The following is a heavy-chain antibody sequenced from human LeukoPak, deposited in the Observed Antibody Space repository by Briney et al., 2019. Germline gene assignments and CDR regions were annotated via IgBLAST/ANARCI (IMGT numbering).Heavy chain of an antibody. V-gene: IGHV3-30-3*01. CDR3: ARDGHGVPLDY. D-gene: IGHD4-17*01. CDR2: ISYDGTGK. Sequence: PGGSLRLSCAASGLSFSSYAMHWVRQAPGKGLEWVAVISYDGTGKYYGDSVKGRFTISRDNSKNTLYLQMNSLRAEDTALYYCARDGHGVPLDYWGQGTLVTVSS. J-gene: IGHJ4*02. CDR1: GLSFSSYA.